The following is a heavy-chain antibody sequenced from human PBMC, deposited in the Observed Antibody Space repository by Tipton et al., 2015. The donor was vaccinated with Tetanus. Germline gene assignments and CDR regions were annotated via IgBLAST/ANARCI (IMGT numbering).Heavy chain of an antibody. D-gene: IGHD3-3*01. Sequence: TLSLTCSVSGVSIKGGGFYWTWIRQPPGKGLEWIGYIYSPGTTSYAPSLRGRATISFDSVKNHFSLSLSSVTAADTAVYFCARANFDFPKKGPFDSWGQGIPVIVSS. J-gene: IGHJ4*02. V-gene: IGHV4-31*03. CDR2: IYSPGTT. CDR1: GVSIKGGGFY. CDR3: ARANFDFPKKGPFDS.